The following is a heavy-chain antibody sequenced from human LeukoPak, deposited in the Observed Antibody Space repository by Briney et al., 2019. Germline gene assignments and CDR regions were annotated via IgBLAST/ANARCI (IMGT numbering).Heavy chain of an antibody. CDR3: ARHIGLVAPDGFDI. Sequence: GESLKISCKGSGYSFTNYWIGWVRQMPGKGLVWMGIIYPGDSDTRCSPSFQGQVTISVDKSISTAYLQWSSLKASDTAMYYCARHIGLVAPDGFDIWGQGTMVTVSS. V-gene: IGHV5-51*01. J-gene: IGHJ3*02. CDR1: GYSFTNYW. CDR2: IYPGDSDT. D-gene: IGHD2-8*02.